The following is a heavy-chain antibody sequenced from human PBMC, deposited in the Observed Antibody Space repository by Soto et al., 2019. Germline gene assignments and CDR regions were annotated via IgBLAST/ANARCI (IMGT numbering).Heavy chain of an antibody. CDR2: IWYDGSNK. D-gene: IGHD1-26*01. V-gene: IGHV3-33*01. J-gene: IGHJ6*02. Sequence: GGSLRLSCAASGFTFSSYGMHWVRQAPGKGLEWVAVIWYDGSNKYYADSVKGRFTISSDNSKNTLYLQMNSLRAEDTAVYYCARDGGQWELPAKVYYYYYGMDVWGQGTTVTVSS. CDR1: GFTFSSYG. CDR3: ARDGGQWELPAKVYYYYYGMDV.